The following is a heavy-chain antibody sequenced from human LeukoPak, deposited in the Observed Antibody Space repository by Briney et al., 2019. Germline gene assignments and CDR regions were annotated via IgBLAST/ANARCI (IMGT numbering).Heavy chain of an antibody. Sequence: PGGSLRLSCAASGFTFSDYYMSWIRQAPGKGLAWVSYISSSGSTIYYADSVKGRFTISRDNAKNSLYLQMNSLRAEDTAVYYRARDTRMITFGGVIVPTFDYWGQGTLVTVSS. J-gene: IGHJ4*02. V-gene: IGHV3-11*04. D-gene: IGHD3-16*02. CDR1: GFTFSDYY. CDR3: ARDTRMITFGGVIVPTFDY. CDR2: ISSSGSTI.